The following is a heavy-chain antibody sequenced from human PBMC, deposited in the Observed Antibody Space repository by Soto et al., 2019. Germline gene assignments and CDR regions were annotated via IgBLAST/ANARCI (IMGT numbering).Heavy chain of an antibody. Sequence: EVQLVESGGVLVKPEGSLRLSCATSGFIFSNAWMSWVRQAPGRGLEWVGRIKSRSAGGTTDYATAVEDRFTISRDDPKNTLYLQMNNLTTADTAVYYCTTGIHNGWGQGTLVIVSS. D-gene: IGHD1-1*01. CDR1: GFIFSNAW. CDR3: TTGIHNG. V-gene: IGHV3-15*01. J-gene: IGHJ4*02. CDR2: IKSRSAGGTT.